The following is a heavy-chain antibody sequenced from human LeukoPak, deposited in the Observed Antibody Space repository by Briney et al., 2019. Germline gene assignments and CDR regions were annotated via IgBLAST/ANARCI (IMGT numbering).Heavy chain of an antibody. D-gene: IGHD6-19*01. CDR1: GFTFSSYA. J-gene: IGHJ1*01. CDR3: ARGYSSGWYKSEYFQH. Sequence: PGGSLRLSCAASGFTFSSYAMSWVRQAPGKGLEWVSAISGSGGSTYYADSVKGRFTISRDNSKNTLYLQMNSLRAEDTAVYYCARGYSSGWYKSEYFQHWGQGTLVTVSS. V-gene: IGHV3-23*01. CDR2: ISGSGGST.